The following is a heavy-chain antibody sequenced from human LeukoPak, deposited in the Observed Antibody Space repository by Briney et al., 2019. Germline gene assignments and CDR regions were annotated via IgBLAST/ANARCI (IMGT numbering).Heavy chain of an antibody. D-gene: IGHD2-15*01. CDR2: IHYDGSIK. CDR3: AKENCYDGSCYPFDY. CDR1: GFTFSNAW. J-gene: IGHJ4*02. V-gene: IGHV3-30*02. Sequence: PGGSLRLSCAASGFTFSNAWMSWVRQAPGKGLEWVTFIHYDGSIKYYADSVKGRFTISRDNSKNTLSVQMNSLRAEDTAMYYCAKENCYDGSCYPFDYWGQGTLVTVSS.